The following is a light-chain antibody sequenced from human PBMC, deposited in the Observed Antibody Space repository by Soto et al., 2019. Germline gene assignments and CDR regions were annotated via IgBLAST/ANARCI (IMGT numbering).Light chain of an antibody. V-gene: IGKV1-5*03. CDR3: QQYNSYSHIT. Sequence: DIQMTQSPSTLSAFVGDRVTITCRASQSISSWLAWYQQKPGKAPKLLIYKASSLESGVPSRFSGSGSGTAFTLTIISLQPDDFATYYCQQYNSYSHITFGQGTRLDIK. CDR1: QSISSW. J-gene: IGKJ5*01. CDR2: KAS.